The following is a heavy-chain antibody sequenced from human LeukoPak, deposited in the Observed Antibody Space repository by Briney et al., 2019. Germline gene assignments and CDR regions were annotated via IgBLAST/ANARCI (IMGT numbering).Heavy chain of an antibody. CDR1: GFTFSSYS. V-gene: IGHV3-48*01. J-gene: IGHJ4*02. CDR3: ARRYCSGGSCYSDY. D-gene: IGHD2-15*01. CDR2: ISSSSSTI. Sequence: GGSLRLSRAASGFTFSSYSMNWVRQAPGKGLEWVSYISSSSSTIYYADSVKGRFTISRDNAKNSLYLQMNSLRAEDTAVYYCARRYCSGGSCYSDYWGQGTLVTVSS.